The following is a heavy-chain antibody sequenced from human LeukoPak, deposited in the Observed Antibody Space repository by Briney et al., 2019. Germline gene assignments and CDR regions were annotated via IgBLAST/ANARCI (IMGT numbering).Heavy chain of an antibody. Sequence: SGPTLVNPTQTLTLTCTFSGFSLSTSGVGVAWIRQPPGKALEWLARIDWDDDKYYSTSLKTRLTISKDTSKNQVVLTMTNMDPVDTATYYCARISGIAAQKRAAYYYYGMDVWGQGTTVTVSS. J-gene: IGHJ6*02. V-gene: IGHV2-70*11. CDR2: IDWDDDK. CDR1: GFSLSTSGVG. D-gene: IGHD6-13*01. CDR3: ARISGIAAQKRAAYYYYGMDV.